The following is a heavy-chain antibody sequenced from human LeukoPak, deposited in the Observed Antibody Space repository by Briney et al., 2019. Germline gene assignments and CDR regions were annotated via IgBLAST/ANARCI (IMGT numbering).Heavy chain of an antibody. V-gene: IGHV7-4-1*02. Sequence: ASVKVSCKASGYTFTSYAMNWVRQAPGQGLEWMGWINTNTGNPTYAQGFTGRFVFSLDTSVSTAYLQISSLKAEDTAVYYCARVGWFGELYYYYGMDVWGQGTTVTVSS. J-gene: IGHJ6*02. CDR3: ARVGWFGELYYYYGMDV. D-gene: IGHD3-10*01. CDR1: GYTFTSYA. CDR2: INTNTGNP.